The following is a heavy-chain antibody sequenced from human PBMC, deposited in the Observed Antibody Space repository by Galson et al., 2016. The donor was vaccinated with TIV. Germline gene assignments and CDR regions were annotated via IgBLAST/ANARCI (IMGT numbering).Heavy chain of an antibody. CDR2: IYSGGST. D-gene: IGHD3-9*01. V-gene: IGHV3-66*02. Sequence: SLRLSCAASGFTVSGNYMTWVRQAPGKGLEWVSLIYSGGSTTYADSVKGRFTISRDNFKNTVYLQMNSLRADDTAVYYCARDRPHILTGSDVDYWGQGTLVTVSS. CDR3: ARDRPHILTGSDVDY. CDR1: GFTVSGNY. J-gene: IGHJ4*02.